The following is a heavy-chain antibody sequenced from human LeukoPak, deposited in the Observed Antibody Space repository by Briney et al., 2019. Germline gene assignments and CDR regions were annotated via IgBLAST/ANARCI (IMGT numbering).Heavy chain of an antibody. D-gene: IGHD5-12*01. CDR1: GYNFISNW. J-gene: IGHJ4*02. V-gene: IGHV5-51*01. CDR2: IYPHDSET. Sequence: GESLKISCQGSGYNFISNWIGWVRQTPGKGLEFLGIIYPHDSETIFSPSFQGQVTVSADKSISTAYLQWNSLKASDTAMYYCARVDRRGYSDYTAILPDYWGQGTLVTVSS. CDR3: ARVDRRGYSDYTAILPDY.